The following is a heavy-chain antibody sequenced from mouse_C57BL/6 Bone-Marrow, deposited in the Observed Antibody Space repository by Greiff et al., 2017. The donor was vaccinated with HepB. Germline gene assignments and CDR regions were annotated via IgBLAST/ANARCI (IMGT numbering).Heavy chain of an antibody. CDR2: IYPGDGDT. V-gene: IGHV1-82*01. D-gene: IGHD2-5*01. CDR3: AREGFYSNYDY. J-gene: IGHJ2*01. Sequence: QVQLQQSGPELVKPGASVKISCKASGYAFSSFWMNWVKQRPGKGLEWIGRIYPGDGDTNYNGKFKGKATLTADKSSSTAYMQLSSLTSEDSAVYFCAREGFYSNYDYWGQGTTLTVSS. CDR1: GYAFSSFW.